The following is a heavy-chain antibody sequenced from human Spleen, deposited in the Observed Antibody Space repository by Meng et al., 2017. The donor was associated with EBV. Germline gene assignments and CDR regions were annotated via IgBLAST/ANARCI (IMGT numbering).Heavy chain of an antibody. CDR1: GASIDSSDW. V-gene: IGHV4-4*02. D-gene: IGHD3-22*01. CDR2: IHHSGTT. Sequence: VQQQESGHGLLQPSGPLSLPFAVSGASIDSSDWWTWVRQAPGKGLEWIGEIHHSGTTNYNPSLESRVTISIDKSDNQFSLKLTSVTAADTAVYYCARGLGGHYPTMEYWGQGTLVTVSS. CDR3: ARGLGGHYPTMEY. J-gene: IGHJ4*02.